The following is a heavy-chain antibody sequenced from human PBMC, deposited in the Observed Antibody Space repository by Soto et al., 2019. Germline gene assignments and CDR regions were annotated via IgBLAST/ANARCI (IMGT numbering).Heavy chain of an antibody. Sequence: GSLRLSCAASGFTFSNFEMHWFRQAPGKGLEWVSYINTAGSTKYYAESVEGRFTHSRDNARYSLCLQMNRLGGEDSAVYYCARAECSSPDCLTAYYAYGLGVWGQGSTVTCS. D-gene: IGHD3-9*01. CDR3: ARAECSSPDCLTAYYAYGLGV. CDR2: INTAGSTK. V-gene: IGHV3-48*03. CDR1: GFTFSNFE. J-gene: IGHJ6*02.